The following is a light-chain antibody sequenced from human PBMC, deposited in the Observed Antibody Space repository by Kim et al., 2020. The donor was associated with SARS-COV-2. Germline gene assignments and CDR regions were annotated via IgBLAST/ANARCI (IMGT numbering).Light chain of an antibody. V-gene: IGKV3-20*01. CDR3: QQYDNSRRYT. J-gene: IGKJ2*01. CDR2: GAS. Sequence: SPGQRATLSCRTSQSVSSNYLAGYQQKPGQAPRLLIYGASSRATGIPDRFSGSRSGTDFTLTISRLEPEDSAVYYCQQYDNSRRYTFGQGTKLEI. CDR1: QSVSSNY.